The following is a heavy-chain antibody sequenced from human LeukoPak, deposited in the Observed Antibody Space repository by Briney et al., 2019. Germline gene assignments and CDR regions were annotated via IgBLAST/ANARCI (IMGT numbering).Heavy chain of an antibody. CDR1: GFTFSSYS. CDR2: ISSSSSYI. Sequence: PGGSLRLSCAASGFTFSSYSMNWVRQAPGKGLEWVSSISSSSSYIYYADSVKGRFTISRDNSKNTLYLQMNSLRAEDTAVYYCAKEDSRAVDDAFDIWGQGTMVTVSS. CDR3: AKEDSRAVDDAFDI. V-gene: IGHV3-21*04. J-gene: IGHJ3*02. D-gene: IGHD6-19*01.